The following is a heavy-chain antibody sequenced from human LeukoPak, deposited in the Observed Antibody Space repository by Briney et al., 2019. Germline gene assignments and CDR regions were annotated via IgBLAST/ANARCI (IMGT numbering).Heavy chain of an antibody. J-gene: IGHJ4*02. CDR1: GGSFSGYY. CDR2: INHSGST. D-gene: IGHD3-3*01. V-gene: IGHV4-34*01. CDR3: ARIPRLRFFDY. Sequence: AETLSLTCAVYGGSFSGYYWSWIRQPPGKGLEWIGEINHSGSTNYNPSLKSRVTISVDTSKNQFSLKLSSVTAADTAVYFCARIPRLRFFDYWGQGTLVTVSS.